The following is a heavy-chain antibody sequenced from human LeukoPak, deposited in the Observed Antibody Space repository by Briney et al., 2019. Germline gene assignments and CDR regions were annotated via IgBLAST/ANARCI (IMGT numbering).Heavy chain of an antibody. V-gene: IGHV3-48*01. D-gene: IGHD4-11*01. Sequence: GGSLRLSCAASGFTFSSYSMNWVRQAPGKGLEWVSYISSSSSTIYYADSVKGRFTISRDNAKNLLYLQMNSLRAEDTAVYYCARDYSNSYYYYYMDVWGKGTTVTVSS. CDR1: GFTFSSYS. J-gene: IGHJ6*03. CDR2: ISSSSSTI. CDR3: ARDYSNSYYYYYMDV.